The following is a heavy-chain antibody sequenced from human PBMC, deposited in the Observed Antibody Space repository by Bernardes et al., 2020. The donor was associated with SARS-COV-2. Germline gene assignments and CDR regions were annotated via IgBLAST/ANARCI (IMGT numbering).Heavy chain of an antibody. J-gene: IGHJ3*02. Sequence: ASVKVSCKASGYTFTGYYMHWVRQAPGQGLEWMGWITPNSGDTNYAQKFQGRVTMTRDTSISTAYMELSRLRSDDTAVYYCAREATVTTALSAFDIWGQGTMVTVS. D-gene: IGHD4-17*01. CDR1: GYTFTGYY. CDR3: AREATVTTALSAFDI. CDR2: ITPNSGDT. V-gene: IGHV1-2*02.